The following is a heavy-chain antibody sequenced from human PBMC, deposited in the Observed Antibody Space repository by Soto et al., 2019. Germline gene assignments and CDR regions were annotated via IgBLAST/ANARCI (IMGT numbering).Heavy chain of an antibody. D-gene: IGHD6-19*01. CDR2: IKQDGSEK. CDR3: ATGGKWLDFEY. Sequence: EVQLVESGGGLVQPGGSLRLSCAASGFMFSAYEMNWVPQAPGKGLEWVANIKQDGSEKWYVGSVKGRFTISRDNAKNSLYLQMNSLRDEDTAVYFCATGGKWLDFEYWGQGTLVTVSS. CDR1: GFMFSAYE. V-gene: IGHV3-7*05. J-gene: IGHJ4*02.